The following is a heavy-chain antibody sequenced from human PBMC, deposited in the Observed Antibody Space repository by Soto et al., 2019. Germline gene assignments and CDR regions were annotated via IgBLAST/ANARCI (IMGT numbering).Heavy chain of an antibody. V-gene: IGHV4-34*01. J-gene: IGHJ6*02. CDR3: ARMGRYDFWSGYRYYYYGMDV. Sequence: SETLSLTCAVYGGSFSGYYWSWIRQPPGKGLEWIGEINHSGSTNYNPSLKSRVTISVDTSKNQFSLKLSSVTAADTAVYYCARMGRYDFWSGYRYYYYGMDVWGQGTTVTVSS. D-gene: IGHD3-3*01. CDR1: GGSFSGYY. CDR2: INHSGST.